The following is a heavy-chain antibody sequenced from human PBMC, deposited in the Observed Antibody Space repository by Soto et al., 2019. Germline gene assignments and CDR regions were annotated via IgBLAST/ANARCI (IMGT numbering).Heavy chain of an antibody. D-gene: IGHD6-19*01. CDR2: INPNSGGT. V-gene: IGHV1-2*04. CDR3: ARNFYGGWYYFDY. Sequence: ASVKVSCKASGYTFTGYYMHWVRQAPGQGLEWMGWINPNSGGTNYAQKFQGWVTMTRDTSISTAYMELSRLSAGDTSVYYCARNFYGGWYYFDYWGPGTLVPVSS. CDR1: GYTFTGYY. J-gene: IGHJ4*02.